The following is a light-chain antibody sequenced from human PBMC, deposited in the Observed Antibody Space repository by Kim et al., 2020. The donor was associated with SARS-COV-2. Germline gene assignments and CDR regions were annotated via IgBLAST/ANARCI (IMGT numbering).Light chain of an antibody. CDR1: QSIASS. Sequence: VSPGERATLSCRASQSIASSLAWYQQKPGQAPRLLIYGASTRATGIPARFSGSGSGTDFTLTISSLQSEDFVVYYCQQYYSWPLTFGGGTKVDIK. CDR2: GAS. V-gene: IGKV3-15*01. J-gene: IGKJ4*01. CDR3: QQYYSWPLT.